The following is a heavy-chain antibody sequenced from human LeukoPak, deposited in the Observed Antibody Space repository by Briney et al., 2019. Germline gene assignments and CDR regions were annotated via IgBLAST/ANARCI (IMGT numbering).Heavy chain of an antibody. CDR3: AKDVMRCSGGCI. CDR2: ISGSGAST. Sequence: GGSLRLSCLTSGFTFSTNAMSWVRQAPGKGLEWISGISGSGASTYYADSVTGRFTISRDNSRNTLYLQMNSLRAEDTAIYYCAKDVMRCSGGCIWGQGTLVTVSS. J-gene: IGHJ4*02. CDR1: GFTFSTNA. V-gene: IGHV3-23*01. D-gene: IGHD2-15*01.